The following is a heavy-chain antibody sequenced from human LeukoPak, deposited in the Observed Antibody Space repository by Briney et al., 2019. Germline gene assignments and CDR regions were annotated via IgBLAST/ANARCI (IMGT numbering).Heavy chain of an antibody. Sequence: PGGSLRLSCAASGFTFSSYSMNWVRQAPGKGLEWVSYISSSSSTIYYADSVKGRFTISRDNAKNSLYLQMNSLRAEDTAVYYCARVQLLSFDYWGQGTLVTVSS. D-gene: IGHD2-2*01. CDR3: ARVQLLSFDY. CDR2: ISSSSSTI. J-gene: IGHJ4*02. V-gene: IGHV3-48*01. CDR1: GFTFSSYS.